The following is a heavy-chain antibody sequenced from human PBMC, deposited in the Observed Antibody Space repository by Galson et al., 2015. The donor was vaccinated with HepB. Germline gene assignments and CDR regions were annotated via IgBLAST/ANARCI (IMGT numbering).Heavy chain of an antibody. CDR1: GYTFTSYY. CDR2: INPSGGST. V-gene: IGHV1-46*03. Sequence: SVKVSCKASGYTFTSYYMHWVRQAPGQGLEWMGIINPSGGSTSYAQKFQGRVTMTRDTSTSTVYMELSSLRSEDTAVYYCARGPPYYYDSSGTYYFDYWGQGTLVTVSS. J-gene: IGHJ4*02. D-gene: IGHD3-22*01. CDR3: ARGPPYYYDSSGTYYFDY.